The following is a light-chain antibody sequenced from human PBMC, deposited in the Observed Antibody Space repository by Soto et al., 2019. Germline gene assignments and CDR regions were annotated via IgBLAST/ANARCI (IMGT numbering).Light chain of an antibody. Sequence: DIKMTQSPSSLSASVGDRVTITCRASKSISSYLNWYQQKPGKAPKLLLYAASSLQSWVPSRFSGSGSGTDFTLTISRLQPEDFATYYCQQSYSTPPLTFGGGTKVDIK. J-gene: IGKJ4*01. CDR1: KSISSY. CDR2: AAS. V-gene: IGKV1-39*01. CDR3: QQSYSTPPLT.